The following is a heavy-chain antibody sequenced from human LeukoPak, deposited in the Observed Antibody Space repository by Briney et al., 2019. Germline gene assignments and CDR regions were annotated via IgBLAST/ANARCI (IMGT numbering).Heavy chain of an antibody. V-gene: IGHV3-30*04. CDR2: ISYDGSNK. D-gene: IGHD2-15*01. J-gene: IGHJ6*02. CDR1: GFTFSSYA. Sequence: GGSLRLSCAASGFTFSSYAMHWVRQAPGKGLEWVAVISYDGSNKYYADSVKGRFTISRDNSKNTLYLQMNSLRAEDTAVYYCARVGGDFVVVLAANTLGYYGMDVWGQGTTVTVSS. CDR3: ARVGGDFVVVLAANTLGYYGMDV.